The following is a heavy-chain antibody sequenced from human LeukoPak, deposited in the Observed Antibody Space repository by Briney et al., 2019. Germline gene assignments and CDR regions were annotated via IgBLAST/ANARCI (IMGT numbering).Heavy chain of an antibody. V-gene: IGHV1-8*03. CDR3: ARGKRELLGYYYYMDV. CDR1: GYTFTGYY. CDR2: MNPNSGNT. Sequence: ASVKVSCKASGYTFTGYYMHWVRQATGQGLEWMGWMNPNSGNTGYAQKFQGRVTITGNTSISTAYMELSSLRSEDTAVYYCARGKRELLGYYYYMDVWGKGTTVTVSS. J-gene: IGHJ6*03. D-gene: IGHD1-26*01.